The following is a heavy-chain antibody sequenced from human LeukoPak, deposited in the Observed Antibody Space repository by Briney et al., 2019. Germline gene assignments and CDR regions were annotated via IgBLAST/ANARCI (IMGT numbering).Heavy chain of an antibody. J-gene: IGHJ4*02. V-gene: IGHV4-59*01. CDR2: IYYSGST. CDR3: ARGGLGYCSGGSCYVAH. D-gene: IGHD2-15*01. Sequence: SETLSLTCTVSGGSISSYCWSWIRQPPGKGLEWIGYIYYSGSTNYNPSLKSRVTISVDTSKNQFSLKLSSVTAADTAVYYCARGGLGYCSGGSCYVAHWDQGTLVTVSS. CDR1: GGSISSYC.